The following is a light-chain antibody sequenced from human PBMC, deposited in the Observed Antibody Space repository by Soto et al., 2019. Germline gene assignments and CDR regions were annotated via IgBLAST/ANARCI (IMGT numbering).Light chain of an antibody. CDR2: DAS. CDR1: QSVSNF. J-gene: IGKJ3*01. V-gene: IGKV3-11*01. CDR3: QQRSSWPIT. Sequence: PLSLSAGERATLSYRASQSVSNFLAWYQQIPGQAPSLLIYDASNRATGIPARFSGSGSGTDFTLTISSLEPEDFAIYYCQQRSSWPITFGPGTKVDI.